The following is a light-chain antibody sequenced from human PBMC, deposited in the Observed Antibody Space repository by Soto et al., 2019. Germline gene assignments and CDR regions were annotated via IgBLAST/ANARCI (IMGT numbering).Light chain of an antibody. CDR1: SSDIGGYDY. CDR3: SSYAGSNNLV. CDR2: EVN. Sequence: QSVLTQPPSASGSPGQSVTISCTGTSSDIGGYDYVSWYQQHPGKAPKLIIYEVNKRPSGVPDRFSGSKSGNTASLIVSGLQAEDEADYYCSSYAGSNNLVFAGGTKLTVL. J-gene: IGLJ3*02. V-gene: IGLV2-8*01.